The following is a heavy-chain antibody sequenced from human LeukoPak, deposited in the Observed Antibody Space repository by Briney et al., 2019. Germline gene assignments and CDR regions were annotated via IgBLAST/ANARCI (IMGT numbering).Heavy chain of an antibody. V-gene: IGHV4-59*01. D-gene: IGHD7-27*01. CDR2: IYSSGST. CDR3: ARRKLGNDY. Sequence: SETLCLTCAVPGGSISSYYWSSVRQPPRKGLEWIGYIYSSGSTNYNPSLKSRVTISVDTSKNQFSLKLSSVTAADTAVYYCARRKLGNDYWGQGTLVTVSS. J-gene: IGHJ4*02. CDR1: GGSISSYY.